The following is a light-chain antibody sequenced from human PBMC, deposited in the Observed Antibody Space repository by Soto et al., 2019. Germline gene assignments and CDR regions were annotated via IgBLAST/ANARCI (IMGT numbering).Light chain of an antibody. CDR1: QSVLYSSNNKNY. Sequence: DIVMTQSPDSLAVSLGERAPINCKSSQSVLYSSNNKNYLAWYKQKPGQPPKXXIYWASTRESGVPDRFSGSGSGTDFTLTISSLQAEDVEVYYCQQYYSTPITFGQGTRLEI. CDR2: WAS. CDR3: QQYYSTPIT. V-gene: IGKV4-1*01. J-gene: IGKJ5*01.